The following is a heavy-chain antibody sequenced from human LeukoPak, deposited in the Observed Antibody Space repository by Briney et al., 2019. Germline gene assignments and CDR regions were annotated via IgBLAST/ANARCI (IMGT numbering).Heavy chain of an antibody. Sequence: GGSLRLSCAASGFTFSSYGMHWVRQAPGKGLEWVAVISYDGSNKYYADSVKGRFTISRDNSKNTLYLQMNSLRAEDTAVYYCARGIAAAGPPWFDPWGQGTLVTVSS. CDR2: ISYDGSNK. V-gene: IGHV3-30*03. D-gene: IGHD6-13*01. CDR3: ARGIAAAGPPWFDP. CDR1: GFTFSSYG. J-gene: IGHJ5*02.